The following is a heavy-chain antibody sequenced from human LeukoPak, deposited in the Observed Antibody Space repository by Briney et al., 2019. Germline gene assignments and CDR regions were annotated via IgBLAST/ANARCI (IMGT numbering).Heavy chain of an antibody. J-gene: IGHJ4*02. CDR1: GFVFGNNW. D-gene: IGHD6-13*01. CDR2: INSDGSSI. V-gene: IGHV3-74*01. CDR3: GKDLSWGSTDY. Sequence: GGSLRLSCAASGFVFGNNWMYWVRQAPGRGLVWVSRINSDGSSIAYADFVRGRFTISRDNAKNTLFLQMNSLTVEDTAMYYCGKDLSWGSTDYWGQGTLVTVSS.